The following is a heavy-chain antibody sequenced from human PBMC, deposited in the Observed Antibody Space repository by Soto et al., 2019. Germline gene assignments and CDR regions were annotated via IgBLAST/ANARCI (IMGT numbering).Heavy chain of an antibody. J-gene: IGHJ4*02. CDR3: ARWEQPLFNY. D-gene: IGHD1-26*01. Sequence: QVQLVESGGGVVQPGRSLRLSCAASGFTVTAYTMHWVRQAPGKGLEWVAVISSDGNHKYYADSVKGRFTISRDTSTNTLDLQMNSLRAEDTAKYFFARWEQPLFNYWGQGTLVTVSS. V-gene: IGHV3-30-3*01. CDR1: GFTVTAYT. CDR2: ISSDGNHK.